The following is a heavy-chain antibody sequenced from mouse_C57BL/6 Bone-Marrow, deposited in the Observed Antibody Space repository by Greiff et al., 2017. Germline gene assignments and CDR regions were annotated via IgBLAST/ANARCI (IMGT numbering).Heavy chain of an antibody. CDR3: ARERFGFAY. V-gene: IGHV1-82*01. CDR2: FYPGDGDT. Sequence: QVLLQQSGPELVKPGASVKISCKASGYAFSSSWMNWVKQRPGKGLEWIGRFYPGDGDTNYNGKFKGKATLTADKSSSTAYMQLSSLTSEDSAVYFCARERFGFAYWGQGTLVTVSA. CDR1: GYAFSSSW. J-gene: IGHJ3*01.